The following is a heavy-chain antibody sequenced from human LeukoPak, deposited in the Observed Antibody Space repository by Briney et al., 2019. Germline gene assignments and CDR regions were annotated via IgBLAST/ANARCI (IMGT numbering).Heavy chain of an antibody. V-gene: IGHV3-53*01. CDR1: GFTVSSNY. D-gene: IGHD3-22*01. CDR3: AKEAYYYDSSGFVNPHFDY. Sequence: GGSLRLSCAASGFTVSSNYMSWVRQAPGKGLEWVSVIYSGGSTYYADSVKGRFTISRDNSKNTLYLQMNSLRAEDTAVYYCAKEAYYYDSSGFVNPHFDYWGQGTLVTVSS. CDR2: IYSGGST. J-gene: IGHJ4*02.